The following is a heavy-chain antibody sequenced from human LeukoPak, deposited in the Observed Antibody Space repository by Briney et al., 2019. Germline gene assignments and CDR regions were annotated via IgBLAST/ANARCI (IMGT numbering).Heavy chain of an antibody. Sequence: GESLKISCAASGFTFSRLGMQWVRQAPGKGLGWVAVIHNDGTQGQYADSVKGRFTISKDNSQNTLYLQMNNLRDDDTAVYYCANRRDYGPYWGQGTLVTVSS. V-gene: IGHV3-30*02. J-gene: IGHJ4*02. CDR1: GFTFSRLG. CDR3: ANRRDYGPY. CDR2: IHNDGTQG. D-gene: IGHD4-17*01.